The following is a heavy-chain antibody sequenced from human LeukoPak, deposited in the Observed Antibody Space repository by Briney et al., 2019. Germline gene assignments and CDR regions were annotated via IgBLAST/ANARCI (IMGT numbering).Heavy chain of an antibody. CDR2: ISGSGGST. J-gene: IGHJ4*02. Sequence: PGGSLRLSCAASGFTFSSYAMSWVRQAPGKGLEWVSAISGSGGSTYYADSVKGRFTISRDNSKNTLYLQMNSLRAEDTAVYYCAKEGSVGQWLVRGHDHYFDYWGQGTLVTVSS. CDR1: GFTFSSYA. CDR3: AKEGSVGQWLVRGHDHYFDY. V-gene: IGHV3-23*01. D-gene: IGHD6-19*01.